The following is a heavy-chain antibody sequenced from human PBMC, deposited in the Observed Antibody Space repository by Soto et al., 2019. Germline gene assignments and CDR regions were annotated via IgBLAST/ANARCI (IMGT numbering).Heavy chain of an antibody. CDR3: ERAEGGDWYFDL. D-gene: IGHD3-16*01. J-gene: IGHJ2*01. CDR1: GFTFSSYG. V-gene: IGHV3-33*01. CDR2: RWYDGSNK. Sequence: QVQLVESGGGVVQPGRSLRLSCAASGFTFSSYGRHWVRQAPGKWLEWVAVRWYDGSNKYYADSVKGRFTISRDNSKNTLYLQMNSLGAEDTAVYYCERAEGGDWYFDLWGRGTLVTVSS.